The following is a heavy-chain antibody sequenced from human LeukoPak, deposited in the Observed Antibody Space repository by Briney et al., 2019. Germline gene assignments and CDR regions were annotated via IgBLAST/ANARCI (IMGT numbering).Heavy chain of an antibody. V-gene: IGHV1-69*05. D-gene: IGHD3-22*01. J-gene: IGHJ4*02. CDR2: IIPIFGTA. Sequence: AVNVSCKASGGTFSSYAISWVRQAPGQGLEWMGRIIPIFGTANYAQKFQGRVTITTDESTSTAYMELSSLRSEDTAVYYCARALWSYDSSGYYLDYWGQGTLVTVSS. CDR1: GGTFSSYA. CDR3: ARALWSYDSSGYYLDY.